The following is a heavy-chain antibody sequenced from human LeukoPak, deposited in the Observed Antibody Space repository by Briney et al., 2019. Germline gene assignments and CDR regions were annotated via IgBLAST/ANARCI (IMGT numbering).Heavy chain of an antibody. CDR3: ARDGATYSSSSHFDS. V-gene: IGHV4-39*07. J-gene: IGHJ4*02. CDR2: IYYSGST. CDR1: GGSISSSTYY. Sequence: PSETLSLTCTVSGGSISSSTYYWGWIRQPPGKGLEWIGRIYYSGSTYKNPSLKNRVTISVDTSKNQFSLKLSSVTAADTAVYYCARDGATYSSSSHFDSWGQGTLVTVSS. D-gene: IGHD6-6*01.